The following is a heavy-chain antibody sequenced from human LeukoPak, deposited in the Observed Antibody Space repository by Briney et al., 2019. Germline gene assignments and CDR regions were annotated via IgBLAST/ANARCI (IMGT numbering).Heavy chain of an antibody. Sequence: PSQTLSLTCAVSGGSISSGSYYLSWLRQPAGKGLEWIGRIYTSGSTNYNPSLKSRVTISVDTSKNQFSLKLSSVTAADTAVYYCARGSSSFVYWGQGTLVTVSS. CDR2: IYTSGST. CDR1: GGSISSGSYY. CDR3: ARGSSSFVY. V-gene: IGHV4-61*02. J-gene: IGHJ4*02. D-gene: IGHD6-13*01.